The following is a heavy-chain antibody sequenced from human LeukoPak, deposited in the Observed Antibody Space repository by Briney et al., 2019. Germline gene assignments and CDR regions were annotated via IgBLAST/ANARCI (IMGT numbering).Heavy chain of an antibody. V-gene: IGHV3-43*01. CDR2: ITWDGGST. CDR1: GFTFDDYS. D-gene: IGHD1-26*01. Sequence: GGSLRLSSAASGFTFDDYSMHWVRQVPGKGLQWVSLITWDGGSTFYADSVKGRFTISRDNSKKSLSLQMYGLSTEDTALYNCARERGRVIDYWGQGTLVTVSS. J-gene: IGHJ4*02. CDR3: ARERGRVIDY.